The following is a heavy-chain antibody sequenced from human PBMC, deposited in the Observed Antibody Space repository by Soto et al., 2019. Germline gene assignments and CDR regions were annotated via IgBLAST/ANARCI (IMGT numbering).Heavy chain of an antibody. V-gene: IGHV3-48*02. Sequence: EVQLVESGGGLVQPGGSLRLSCAASGFTFSGFTMNWVRHDPGRGLEWVSYISRSGETVYYADYVKGRFTSSRDNAENSLYLHMNSVRDEDTAVYYCASRNLADCSGTSCLYYSDYWGQGTLVTVSS. CDR1: GFTFSGFT. D-gene: IGHD2-2*01. CDR2: ISRSGETV. J-gene: IGHJ4*02. CDR3: ASRNLADCSGTSCLYYSDY.